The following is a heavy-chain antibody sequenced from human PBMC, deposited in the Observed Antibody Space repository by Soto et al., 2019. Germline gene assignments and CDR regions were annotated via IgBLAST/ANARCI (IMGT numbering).Heavy chain of an antibody. V-gene: IGHV4-34*01. CDR1: GGSISGYY. CDR2: INHSGST. CDR3: ASRLRGYSYGSGYYGMDV. D-gene: IGHD5-18*01. J-gene: IGHJ6*02. Sequence: SDTLSLSCALYGGSISGYYWSWIRHPPGKGLEWIGEINHSGSTNYNPSLKSRVTISVDTSKNQFSLKLSSVTTADTAVYYCASRLRGYSYGSGYYGMDVWGQGTTVT.